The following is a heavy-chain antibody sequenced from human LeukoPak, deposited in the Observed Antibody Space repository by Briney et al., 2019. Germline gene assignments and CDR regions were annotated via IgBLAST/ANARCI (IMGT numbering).Heavy chain of an antibody. J-gene: IGHJ5*02. CDR1: GFTFSSYA. V-gene: IGHV3-23*01. Sequence: GGSLRLSCAASGFTFSSYAMSWVRQAPGKGLEWISGMSGGGRSTYYADSVKGRCTNSRDNSKNTLYLQMNSLRAEDTAVYYCAKSAGSGTMARFDPWGQGTLVTVSS. CDR3: AKSAGSGTMARFDP. D-gene: IGHD3-10*01. CDR2: MSGGGRST.